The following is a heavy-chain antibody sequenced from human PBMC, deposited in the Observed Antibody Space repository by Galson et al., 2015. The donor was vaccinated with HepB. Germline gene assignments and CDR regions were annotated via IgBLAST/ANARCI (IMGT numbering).Heavy chain of an antibody. CDR2: ISSSSTI. Sequence: SLRLSCAASGFTFSSYSMNWVRQAPGKGLEWVSYISSSSTIYYADSVKGRFTISRDNAKNSLYLQMNSLRDEDTAVYYCAREGYYYGMDVWGQGTTVTVSS. CDR1: GFTFSSYS. V-gene: IGHV3-48*02. CDR3: AREGYYYGMDV. J-gene: IGHJ6*02.